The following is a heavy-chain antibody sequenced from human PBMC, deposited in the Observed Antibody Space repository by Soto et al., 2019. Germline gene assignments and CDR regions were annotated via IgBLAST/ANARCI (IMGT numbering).Heavy chain of an antibody. CDR3: ARVWCSGGSCYFDY. CDR1: GYTFNSYG. V-gene: IGHV1-18*01. CDR2: ISPYDDNT. Sequence: ASVKVSCKASGYTFNSYGISWVRQAPGQGLEWMGWISPYDDNTNYAQKLQGRVTMTTDTSTSTAYMELRSLRSDDTAVYYCARVWCSGGSCYFDYWGQGTLVTVSS. D-gene: IGHD2-15*01. J-gene: IGHJ4*02.